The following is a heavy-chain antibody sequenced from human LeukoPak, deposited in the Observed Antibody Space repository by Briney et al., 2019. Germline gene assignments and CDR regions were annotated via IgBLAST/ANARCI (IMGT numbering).Heavy chain of an antibody. Sequence: GGSLRLSCAASGFTFSSYSMNWVRQAPGKGLEWVSSISSSSSYIYYADSVKGRFTISRDNAKNSLYLQMNSLRAEDTAVYYCARDIPTSTIFGPGAFDIWGQGTMVTVSS. CDR3: ARDIPTSTIFGPGAFDI. D-gene: IGHD3-3*01. CDR2: ISSSSSYI. J-gene: IGHJ3*02. CDR1: GFTFSSYS. V-gene: IGHV3-21*01.